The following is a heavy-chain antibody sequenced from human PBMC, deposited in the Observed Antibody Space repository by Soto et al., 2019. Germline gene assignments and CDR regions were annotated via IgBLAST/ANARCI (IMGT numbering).Heavy chain of an antibody. CDR3: ARLYGDYGYYYYGMDV. J-gene: IGHJ6*02. CDR2: IYYSGST. V-gene: IGHV4-39*01. CDR1: GGSISSSSYY. D-gene: IGHD4-17*01. Sequence: PSETLSLTCTVSGGSISSSSYYWGWIRQPPGKGLEWIGSIYYSGSTYYNPSHKSRVTISVDTSKNQFSLKLSSVTAADTAVYYCARLYGDYGYYYYGMDVWGQGTTVTVSS.